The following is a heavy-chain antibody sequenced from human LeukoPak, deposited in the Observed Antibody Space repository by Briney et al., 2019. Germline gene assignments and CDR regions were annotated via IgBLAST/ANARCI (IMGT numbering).Heavy chain of an antibody. CDR2: ISAYNGNT. CDR1: GYTFTSYG. D-gene: IGHD6-13*01. CDR3: ASNFGYTGYYYYYMDV. V-gene: IGHV1-18*01. Sequence: GASVKVSCKSSGYTFTSYGISWVRQAPGQGLEWMGWISAYNGNTNYAQKLQGRVTMTTDTSTSTAYMELRSLRSDDTAVYYCASNFGYTGYYYYYMDVRGKGTTVTVSS. J-gene: IGHJ6*03.